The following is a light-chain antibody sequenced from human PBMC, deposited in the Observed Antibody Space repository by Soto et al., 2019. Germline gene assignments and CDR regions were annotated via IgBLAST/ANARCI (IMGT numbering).Light chain of an antibody. CDR2: GAS. J-gene: IGKJ2*01. V-gene: IGKV3-20*01. CDR3: QRYGSSSTYT. Sequence: EIVLTQSPGTLSLSPGERATLSCRASQSVSNSYLAWYQQKPGQAPRLLIYGASSRATGIPDRFGGSGSGTDITLTISRLEPEDFAVYLCQRYGSSSTYTFGQGTKLEIK. CDR1: QSVSNSY.